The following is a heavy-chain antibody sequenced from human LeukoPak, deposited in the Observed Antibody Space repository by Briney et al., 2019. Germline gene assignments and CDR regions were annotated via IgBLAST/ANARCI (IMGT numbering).Heavy chain of an antibody. J-gene: IGHJ4*02. CDR1: GGSFSGYY. CDR2: INHSGST. V-gene: IGHV4-34*01. D-gene: IGHD2-2*02. CDR3: ARGVWGYCSSTSCYSPPPFDY. Sequence: SETLSLTCAVYGGSFSGYYWSWIRQPPGKGLEWIGEINHSGSTNYNPSLKSRVTISVDTSKNQFSLKLSSVTAADTAVYYCARGVWGYCSSTSCYSPPPFDYWGQGTLVTVSS.